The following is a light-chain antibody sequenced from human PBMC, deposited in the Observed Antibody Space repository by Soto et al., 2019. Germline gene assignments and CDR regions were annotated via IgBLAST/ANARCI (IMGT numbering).Light chain of an antibody. CDR1: QNINAW. CDR2: DAS. J-gene: IGKJ1*01. Sequence: DVHITHSPSSLSVSVGDRVTITFRTSQNINAWLAWYQQRPGQAPKLLIYDASTVQSGVPSRFSGSGSGTEFTLTISSLQPDDSATYYCQHYSLYSPWTFGQGTKVDIK. V-gene: IGKV1-5*01. CDR3: QHYSLYSPWT.